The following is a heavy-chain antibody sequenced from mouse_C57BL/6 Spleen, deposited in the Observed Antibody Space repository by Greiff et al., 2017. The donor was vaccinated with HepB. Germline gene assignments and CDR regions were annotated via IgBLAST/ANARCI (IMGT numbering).Heavy chain of an antibody. CDR1: GFTFSSYA. V-gene: IGHV5-4*03. D-gene: IGHD4-1*01. CDR3: ARAYWEGTPWFAY. CDR2: ISDGGSYT. Sequence: EVKVVESGGGLVKPGGSLKLSCAASGFTFSSYAMSWVRQTPEKRLEWVATISDGGSYTYYPDNVKGRFTISRDNAKNNLYLQMGHLKSEDTAMYYCARAYWEGTPWFAYWGQGTLVTVSA. J-gene: IGHJ3*01.